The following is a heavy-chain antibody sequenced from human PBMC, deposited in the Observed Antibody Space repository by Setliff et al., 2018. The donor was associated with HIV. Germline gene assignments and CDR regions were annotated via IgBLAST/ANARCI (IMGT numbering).Heavy chain of an antibody. Sequence: SETLSLTCAVSGGSISSRNWWSWVRQPPGKGLEWIGEIYHSGSTNYNPSLKSRVTISVDTSKNQFSLKLSSVTAADTAVYYCARGVAGTWWFDPWGQGTLVTVSS. CDR3: ARGVAGTWWFDP. J-gene: IGHJ5*02. D-gene: IGHD6-19*01. V-gene: IGHV4-4*02. CDR1: GGSISSRNW. CDR2: IYHSGST.